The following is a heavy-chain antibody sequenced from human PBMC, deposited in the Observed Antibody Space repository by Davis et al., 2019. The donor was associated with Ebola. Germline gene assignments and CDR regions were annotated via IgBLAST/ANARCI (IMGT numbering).Heavy chain of an antibody. CDR1: GGSISSYY. CDR3: ARDRSVGYYDSSGYYYSYYFDY. CDR2: IYYSGST. V-gene: IGHV4-59*01. J-gene: IGHJ4*02. Sequence: SETLSLTCTVSGGSISSYYWSWIRQPPGKGLEWIGYIYYSGSTNYNPSLKSRVTISVDTSKNQFSLKLSSVTAADTAVYYCARDRSVGYYDSSGYYYSYYFDYWGQGTLVTVSS. D-gene: IGHD3-22*01.